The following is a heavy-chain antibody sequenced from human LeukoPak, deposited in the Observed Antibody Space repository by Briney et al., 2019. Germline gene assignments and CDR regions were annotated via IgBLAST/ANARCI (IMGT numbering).Heavy chain of an antibody. D-gene: IGHD3-3*01. J-gene: IGHJ4*02. Sequence: GGSLRLSCAASGFTFSTYHMHWVRQAPGKGLEWVSSLSSSSSSFIYYADSVKGRFTISRDNAKNSLYLQMNSLRAEDTAVYYCARGTCWSPLDFDYWGQGTLVTVSS. CDR2: LSSSSSSFI. CDR3: ARGTCWSPLDFDY. V-gene: IGHV3-21*01. CDR1: GFTFSTYH.